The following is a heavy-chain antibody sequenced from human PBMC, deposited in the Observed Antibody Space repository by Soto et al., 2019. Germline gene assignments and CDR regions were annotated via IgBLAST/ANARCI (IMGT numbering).Heavy chain of an antibody. CDR3: AREGQTEYYFAY. CDR2: ISAYSGNT. CDR1: DYTFTSYD. V-gene: IGHV1-18*01. Sequence: QVQLVQSGAEVKKPGASVKVSCKASDYTFTSYDISWVRQAPGQGLEWMGWISAYSGNTNYAQKFQGRVTMTTDTSTSTAYMELRSLGSDDTAVYYCAREGQTEYYFAYWGRGTLVTVSS. J-gene: IGHJ4*02.